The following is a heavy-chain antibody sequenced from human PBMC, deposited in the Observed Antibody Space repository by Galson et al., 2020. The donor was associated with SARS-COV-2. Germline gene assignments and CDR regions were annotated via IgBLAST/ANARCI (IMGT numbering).Heavy chain of an antibody. V-gene: IGHV6-1*01. CDR2: TYYRSKWYN. D-gene: IGHD6-13*01. CDR1: GDSVSSNT. J-gene: IGHJ5*02. CDR3: VRGSWSSSSWYGGTSVWFAP. Sequence: SETLSLTCTISGDSVSSNTYNWVRQSPSPGLEWLGRTYYRSKWYNDYDASVKSRITINPDTSKNQFSLQLNSVTAEDTAIYSCVRGSWSSSSWYGGTSVWFAPWGQGTLVIVSS.